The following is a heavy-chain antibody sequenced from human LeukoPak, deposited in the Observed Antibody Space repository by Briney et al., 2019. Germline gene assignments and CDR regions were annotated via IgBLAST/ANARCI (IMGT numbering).Heavy chain of an antibody. CDR2: ISGSGGST. J-gene: IGHJ4*02. CDR1: GFTFSRYA. CDR3: AKDSHSSGWYGVDY. D-gene: IGHD6-19*01. Sequence: PGGSLRLSCAASGFTFSRYAMSWVRQAPGKGLEWVSGISGSGGSTYYADSVMGRFTISRDNSKNTLYLQMNSLRAEDTAVYYCAKDSHSSGWYGVDYWGQGTLVTVSS. V-gene: IGHV3-23*01.